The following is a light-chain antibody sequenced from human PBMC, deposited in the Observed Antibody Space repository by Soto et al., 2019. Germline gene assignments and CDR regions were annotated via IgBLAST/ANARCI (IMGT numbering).Light chain of an antibody. CDR1: QSLLHSNGYTY. Sequence: DIVMTQSPLSLPVTPGEPASISCRSSQSLLHSNGYTYLDWYLQRPGQSPQLLIYLGSYRASGVPDRFSGSGSGTDFTLKISRVEAGDVGIYYCMQALQSPPWTFGQGTKVDI. CDR2: LGS. V-gene: IGKV2-28*01. CDR3: MQALQSPPWT. J-gene: IGKJ1*01.